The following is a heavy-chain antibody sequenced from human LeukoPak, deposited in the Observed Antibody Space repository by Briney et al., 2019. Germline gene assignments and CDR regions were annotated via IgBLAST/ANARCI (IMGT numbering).Heavy chain of an antibody. D-gene: IGHD6-6*01. CDR1: SGSISSYR. J-gene: IGHJ2*01. CDR3: ARVPYSSSLETYWYFDL. Sequence: SETLSLTCIVSSGSISSYRWSWIRQPPGKGLEWIGYIHYSGSTSYNPSLKSRVTISVDTSKKQFSLKLTSVTAADTAVYYCARVPYSSSLETYWYFDLWGRGTLVTVSS. CDR2: IHYSGST. V-gene: IGHV4-59*01.